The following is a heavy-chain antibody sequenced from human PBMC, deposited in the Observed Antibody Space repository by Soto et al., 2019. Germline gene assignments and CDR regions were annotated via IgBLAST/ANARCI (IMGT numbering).Heavy chain of an antibody. CDR2: IIPICPTP. D-gene: IGHD3-3*02. CDR3: ARDKDRQQLGGNYYFGIEV. Sequence: QVQLVQSGAEVKKPGSSVTVSCKASGGTFGNSAISWVRQAPGQGLEWMGGIIPICPTPDYAQKVQGRVTMTADESTSTAYMELTSLRSEDTAVYYCARDKDRQQLGGNYYFGIEVWGQGTKVTVSS. J-gene: IGHJ6*02. V-gene: IGHV1-69*12. CDR1: GGTFGNSA.